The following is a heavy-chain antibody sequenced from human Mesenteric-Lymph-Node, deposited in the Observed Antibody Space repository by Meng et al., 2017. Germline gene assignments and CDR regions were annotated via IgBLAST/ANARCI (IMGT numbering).Heavy chain of an antibody. J-gene: IGHJ4*02. CDR1: GFTFSSYS. CDR3: ARGPKIAVAGTFDY. CDR2: ISSSSSYI. V-gene: IGHV3-21*01. Sequence: GESLKISCAASGFTFSSYSMHWVRQAPGKGLEWVSSISSSSSYIYYADSVKGRFTISRDNAKNSLYLQMNSLRAEDTAVYYCARGPKIAVAGTFDYWGQGTLVTVSS. D-gene: IGHD6-19*01.